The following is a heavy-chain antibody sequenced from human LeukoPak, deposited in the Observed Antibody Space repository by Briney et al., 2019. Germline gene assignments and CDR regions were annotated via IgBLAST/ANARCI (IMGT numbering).Heavy chain of an antibody. D-gene: IGHD1-14*01. CDR1: GGSISSGDYY. CDR2: IYYSGST. J-gene: IGHJ3*02. CDR3: ARAGFPGVLDI. Sequence: PSQTLSLTCTVSGGSISSGDYYWSWIRQPPGKGLEWIGYIYYSGSTYYNPSLNSRVTISVDTSKNQFSLKLSSVTAADTAVYYCARAGFPGVLDIWGQGTMVTVSS. V-gene: IGHV4-30-4*08.